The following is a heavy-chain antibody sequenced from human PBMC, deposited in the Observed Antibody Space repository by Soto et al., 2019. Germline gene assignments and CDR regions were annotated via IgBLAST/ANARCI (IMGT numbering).Heavy chain of an antibody. V-gene: IGHV3-21*01. CDR2: ISSSSSYI. CDR3: GREVYDYGSGTQHDAFDI. CDR1: GVTFKSYS. J-gene: IGHJ3*02. Sequence: GSLRLCCAASGVTFKSYSMNWVRQAPGKGLEWVSSISSSSSYIYYADSVKGRFTISRDNAKNSLYLQMNSLRAEDTAVYYCGREVYDYGSGTQHDAFDIWGQGTMVTVSS. D-gene: IGHD3-10*01.